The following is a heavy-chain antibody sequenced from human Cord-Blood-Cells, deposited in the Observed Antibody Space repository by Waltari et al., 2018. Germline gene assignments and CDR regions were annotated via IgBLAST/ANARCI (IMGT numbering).Heavy chain of an antibody. V-gene: IGHV3-30*18. CDR1: GFPFSSYG. CDR2: ISYDGSNK. Sequence: QVQLVESGGGVVQPGRSLRLSCAASGFPFSSYGMHWVRQAPGKGLGWVAVISYDGSNKYYADSVKGRFTISRDNSKNTLYLQMNSLRAEDTAVYYCAKDSTVVVIAIPWFDPWGQGTLVTVSS. CDR3: AKDSTVVVIAIPWFDP. D-gene: IGHD2-21*01. J-gene: IGHJ5*02.